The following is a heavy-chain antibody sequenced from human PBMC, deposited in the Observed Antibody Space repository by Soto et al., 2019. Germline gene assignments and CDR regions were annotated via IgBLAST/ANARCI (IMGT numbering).Heavy chain of an antibody. J-gene: IGHJ6*02. Sequence: GALVKVSCKASGYTFTDYYMHWVRQAPGQGLEWLGWIYPKYGGTNYAQKFQDRVTMTRDTSISTVYMELSSLTSDDTAVYYCARATATIISPSNYHGMDVWGQGTTVTVSS. D-gene: IGHD2-15*01. V-gene: IGHV1-2*02. CDR2: IYPKYGGT. CDR3: ARATATIISPSNYHGMDV. CDR1: GYTFTDYY.